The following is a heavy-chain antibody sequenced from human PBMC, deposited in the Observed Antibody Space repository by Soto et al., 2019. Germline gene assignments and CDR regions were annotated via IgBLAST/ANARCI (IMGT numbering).Heavy chain of an antibody. CDR2: ISPYSGDT. Sequence: ASVKVSCKASGYTFTTYGITWVRQAPGQGLEWMGWISPYSGDTNYAQMFQGRVTITRDMSTSTAYMELSSLRSEDTAVYYCAADMITFGGVIVIPTYGMDVWGQGTTVTVSS. V-gene: IGHV1-18*01. J-gene: IGHJ6*02. CDR3: AADMITFGGVIVIPTYGMDV. D-gene: IGHD3-16*02. CDR1: GYTFTTYG.